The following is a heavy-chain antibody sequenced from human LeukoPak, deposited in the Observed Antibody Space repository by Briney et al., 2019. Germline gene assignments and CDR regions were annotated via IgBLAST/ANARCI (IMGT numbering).Heavy chain of an antibody. CDR2: ISYDGSNK. CDR1: GFTFSSYA. V-gene: IGHV3-30-3*01. Sequence: GGSLRLSCAASGFTFSSYAMHWVRQAPGKGLEWVAVISYDGSNKYYADSVKGRFTISRDNSKNTLYLQMNSLRAEDTAVYYCAKDRGVDIAAAGTALDYWGQGTLVTVSS. J-gene: IGHJ4*02. CDR3: AKDRGVDIAAAGTALDY. D-gene: IGHD6-13*01.